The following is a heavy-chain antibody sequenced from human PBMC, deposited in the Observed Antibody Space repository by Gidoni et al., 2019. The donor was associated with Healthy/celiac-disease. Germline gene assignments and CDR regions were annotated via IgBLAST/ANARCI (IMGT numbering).Heavy chain of an antibody. J-gene: IGHJ6*02. Sequence: EVPLLESGGGLVQPGGSLSIPCAASGLPFHSYAMSWVRQAPGKGLEWVSAMSGSGGSTYNADSVKGRLTISRDNSKNTLYRQMNSLRSEDTAVYYCAKDQAVAGTHGMDVWGQGTTVTVSS. CDR3: AKDQAVAGTHGMDV. D-gene: IGHD6-19*01. CDR1: GLPFHSYA. V-gene: IGHV3-23*01. CDR2: MSGSGGST.